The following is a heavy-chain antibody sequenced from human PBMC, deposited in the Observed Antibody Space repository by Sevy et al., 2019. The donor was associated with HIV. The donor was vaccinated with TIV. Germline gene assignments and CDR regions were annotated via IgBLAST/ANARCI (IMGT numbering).Heavy chain of an antibody. Sequence: ASVKVSCKASEGTFSSYAISWVRQAPGQGLEWMGGIIPIFGTANYAQKFQGRVTITADKSTSTAYMELSSLRSEDTAVYYCARARYCSGGSCYWFDPWGQGTLVTVSS. J-gene: IGHJ5*02. D-gene: IGHD2-15*01. CDR2: IIPIFGTA. CDR3: ARARYCSGGSCYWFDP. V-gene: IGHV1-69*06. CDR1: EGTFSSYA.